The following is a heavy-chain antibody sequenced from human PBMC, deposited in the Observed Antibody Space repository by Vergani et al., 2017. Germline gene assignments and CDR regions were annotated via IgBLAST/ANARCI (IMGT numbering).Heavy chain of an antibody. CDR1: GGSFSGYY. V-gene: IGHV4-34*01. J-gene: IGHJ4*02. D-gene: IGHD2-2*01. Sequence: QVQLQQWGAGLLKPSETLSLTCAVYGGSFSGYYWSWIRQPPGKGLEWIGEINNSGRTNYNPSLKSRVTISVDTSKNQFYLKLSSVTAADTAVYYCASGPRPYCSSTSCYSAFDYWGQGTLVTVSS. CDR2: INNSGRT. CDR3: ASGPRPYCSSTSCYSAFDY.